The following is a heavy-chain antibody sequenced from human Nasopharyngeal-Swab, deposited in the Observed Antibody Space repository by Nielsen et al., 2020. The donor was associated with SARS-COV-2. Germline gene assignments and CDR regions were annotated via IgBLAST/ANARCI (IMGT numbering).Heavy chain of an antibody. D-gene: IGHD6-13*01. J-gene: IGHJ4*02. V-gene: IGHV3-33*01. CDR1: VFTFSSYG. Sequence: SLKISCAASVFTFSSYGMHSVRQAPGKGLEGVAVIWYDGSNKYYADSVKGRFTISRDNSKNTLYLQMNSLRAEDTAVYYCARGRSSSWEDYFDYWGQGTLVTVSS. CDR3: ARGRSSSWEDYFDY. CDR2: IWYDGSNK.